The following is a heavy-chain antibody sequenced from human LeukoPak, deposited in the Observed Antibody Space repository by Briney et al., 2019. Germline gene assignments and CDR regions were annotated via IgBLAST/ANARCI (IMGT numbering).Heavy chain of an antibody. D-gene: IGHD6-19*01. J-gene: IGHJ5*02. V-gene: IGHV4-59*12. CDR2: IYHSGST. Sequence: SETLSLTCTVSGGSISSDYWSWIRQPPGKGLEWIGYIYHSGSTYYNPSLKSRVTISVDRSKNQFSLKLSSVTAADTAVYYCARDRGWAVAGTSNWFDPWGQGTLVTVSS. CDR3: ARDRGWAVAGTSNWFDP. CDR1: GGSISSDY.